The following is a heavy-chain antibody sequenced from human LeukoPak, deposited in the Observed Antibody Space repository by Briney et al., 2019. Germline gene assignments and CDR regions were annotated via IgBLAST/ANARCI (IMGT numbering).Heavy chain of an antibody. V-gene: IGHV3-30*04. CDR3: ARGLTPGHSSSRFYYYYGMDV. Sequence: GGSLRLSCAASGFTFSSYAMHWVRQAPGKGLEWVAVISYDGSNKYYADSVKGRFTISRDNSKNTLYLQMNSLRAEDTAVYYCARGLTPGHSSSRFYYYYGMDVWGKGTTVTVSS. CDR2: ISYDGSNK. CDR1: GFTFSSYA. D-gene: IGHD6-13*01. J-gene: IGHJ6*04.